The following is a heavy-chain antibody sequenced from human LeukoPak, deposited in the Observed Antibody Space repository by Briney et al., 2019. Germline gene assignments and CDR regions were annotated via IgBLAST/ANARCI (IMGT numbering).Heavy chain of an antibody. CDR2: INPNSGGT. V-gene: IGHV1-2*02. J-gene: IGHJ4*02. Sequence: GASVKVSFKASGYTFTGYYRHWVRQAPGQGRDGMGLINPNSGGTNYAQKFQGRVTMTRDTSISTAYMELRRLRSDDTAVYYCAREAGGDYFGYFDYWGEGTLVSVSS. CDR1: GYTFTGYY. CDR3: AREAGGDYFGYFDY. D-gene: IGHD4-17*01.